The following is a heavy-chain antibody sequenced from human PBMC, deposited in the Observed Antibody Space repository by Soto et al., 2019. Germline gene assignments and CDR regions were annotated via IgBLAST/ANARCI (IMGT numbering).Heavy chain of an antibody. V-gene: IGHV3-9*01. Sequence: EVQLVESGGGLVQPGRSLRLSCAASGFTFENYAMHWVRLGPGKGLEWVAGISWHSGNIGYAESVRGRFTISRDNAKNSLYLQMNSLRPEDTALYYCAKEKVYSNSQYYFDSWGQGTLVTVSS. D-gene: IGHD4-4*01. CDR3: AKEKVYSNSQYYFDS. J-gene: IGHJ4*02. CDR2: ISWHSGNI. CDR1: GFTFENYA.